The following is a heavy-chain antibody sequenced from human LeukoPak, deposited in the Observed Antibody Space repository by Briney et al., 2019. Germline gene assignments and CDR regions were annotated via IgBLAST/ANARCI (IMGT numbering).Heavy chain of an antibody. CDR3: ARAGWNSGVDY. CDR1: GFTFNNYG. J-gene: IGHJ4*02. D-gene: IGHD1-7*01. CDR2: ITGSGGSK. V-gene: IGHV3-23*01. Sequence: GGSLRLSCAASGFTFNNYGMNWVRQAPGKGLEWVSGITGSGGSKYYADSVKGRFTISRDNAKNTLYLQMNSLRAEDTAVYYCARAGWNSGVDYWGQGTLVTVSS.